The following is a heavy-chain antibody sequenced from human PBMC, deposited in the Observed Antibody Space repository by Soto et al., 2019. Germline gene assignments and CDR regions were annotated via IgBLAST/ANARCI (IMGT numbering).Heavy chain of an antibody. J-gene: IGHJ6*02. Sequence: GGSLRLSCAASGFTFSSYAMIWVRQAPGQGLEWVSAISGSGSNPCYADSVKGRFTISRDNSKNTLYLQMNSLRAEDTAVYYCARDGPYDRVGATLGGKSYYYGMDVWGQGTTVTVSS. CDR2: ISGSGSNP. V-gene: IGHV3-23*01. D-gene: IGHD1-26*01. CDR3: ARDGPYDRVGATLGGKSYYYGMDV. CDR1: GFTFSSYA.